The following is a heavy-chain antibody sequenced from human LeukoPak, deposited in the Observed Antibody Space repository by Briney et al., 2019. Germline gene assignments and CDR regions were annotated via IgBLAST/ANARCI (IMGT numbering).Heavy chain of an antibody. CDR3: AGDLCSSTSCYTNWFDP. Sequence: VASVKVSCKASGYTFASYGISWVRQAPGQGLEWMGWISAYNGNTNYAQKLQGRVTMTTDTSTSTAYMELRSLGSDDTAIYYCAGDLCSSTSCYTNWFDPWGQGTLVTVSS. CDR2: ISAYNGNT. CDR1: GYTFASYG. J-gene: IGHJ5*02. D-gene: IGHD2-2*02. V-gene: IGHV1-18*01.